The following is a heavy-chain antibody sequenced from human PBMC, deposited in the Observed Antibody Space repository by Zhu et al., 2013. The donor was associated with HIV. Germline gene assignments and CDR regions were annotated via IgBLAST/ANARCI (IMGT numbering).Heavy chain of an antibody. CDR2: ISAYNGNT. Sequence: QVQLVQSGAEVKKPGASVKVSCKASGYTFTSYGISWVRQAPGQGLEWMGWISAYNGNTNYAQKLQGRVTMTTDTSTSTAYMELRSLRSDDTAVYYCARDWADRTYYYGSGSETAFDYWGQGTLVTVSS. D-gene: IGHD3-10*01. J-gene: IGHJ4*02. V-gene: IGHV1-18*01. CDR1: GYTFTSYG. CDR3: ARDWADRTYYYGSGSETAFDY.